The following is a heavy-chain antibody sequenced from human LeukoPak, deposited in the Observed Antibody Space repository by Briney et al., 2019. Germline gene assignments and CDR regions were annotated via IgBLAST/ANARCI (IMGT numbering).Heavy chain of an antibody. D-gene: IGHD3-22*01. J-gene: IGHJ4*02. CDR1: GGTFSSYA. CDR2: IIPILGIT. CDR3: ARDTESGSVDY. V-gene: IGHV1-69*04. Sequence: SVKVSCKASGGTFSSYAISWVRQAPGQGLEWMGRIIPILGITNYAQKFQGRVTITADKSTSTAYMELSSLRSEDTAVYYCARDTESGSVDYWGQGTLVTVSS.